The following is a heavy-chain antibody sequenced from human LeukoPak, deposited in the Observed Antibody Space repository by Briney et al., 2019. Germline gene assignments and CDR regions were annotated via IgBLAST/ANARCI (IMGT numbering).Heavy chain of an antibody. CDR1: DGTFSDYV. D-gene: IGHD3-16*01. CDR2: IKHSGTT. J-gene: IGHJ4*02. V-gene: IGHV4-34*01. CDR3: ARGFNFDYSANIRWAFNY. Sequence: PSGTLSLTCAAYDGTFSDYVWRWIRQSPGRGLEWMGEIKHSGTTNYNPSLKSRLTMLVDTSKNQLSLNLRSVTAADTAVYYCARGFNFDYSANIRWAFNYWGQGTLVTVSS.